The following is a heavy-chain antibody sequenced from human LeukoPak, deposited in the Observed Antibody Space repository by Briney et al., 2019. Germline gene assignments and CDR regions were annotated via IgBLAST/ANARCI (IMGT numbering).Heavy chain of an antibody. CDR3: ARGTSAGGPISPFDF. Sequence: GGSLRLSCVASGFTFSKNWMDWVRQARGKGLVWVSRIQGDGSNTNYADSVKGRFSISRDNAKNTVYLQMNSLRAEDTGIYYCARGTSAGGPISPFDFWGQGTVVTVSS. V-gene: IGHV3-74*01. CDR1: GFTFSKNW. CDR2: IQGDGSNT. D-gene: IGHD5-12*01. J-gene: IGHJ4*02.